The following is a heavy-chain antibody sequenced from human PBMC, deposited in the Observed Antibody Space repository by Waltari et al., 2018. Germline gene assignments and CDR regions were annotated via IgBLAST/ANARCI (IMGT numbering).Heavy chain of an antibody. D-gene: IGHD1-26*01. CDR3: ARAWISLILGATSAFDI. J-gene: IGHJ3*02. Sequence: QVQLQQWGAGLLKPSETLSLTCAVYGGYFRGYYWSWIRQPPGKGLEWIGEINHSGSTNYNPSLKSRVTISVDTSKNQFSLKLSSVTAADTAVYYCARAWISLILGATSAFDIWGQGTMVTVS. CDR1: GGYFRGYY. V-gene: IGHV4-34*01. CDR2: INHSGST.